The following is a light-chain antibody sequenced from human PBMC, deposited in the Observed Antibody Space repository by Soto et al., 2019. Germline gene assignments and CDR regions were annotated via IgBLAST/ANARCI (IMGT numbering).Light chain of an antibody. Sequence: QSVLTQSPSASASLGASVKLTCSLSSGHSTSAIAWHQQQPEKGPRYLMKLNDDGRHYKGDGIPDRFSGSSSGAERYLTISSLQSEDEGYYYCQGWDNGFPMVFGGGTKLTFL. CDR1: SGHSTSA. J-gene: IGLJ2*01. CDR2: LNDDGRH. V-gene: IGLV4-69*01. CDR3: QGWDNGFPMV.